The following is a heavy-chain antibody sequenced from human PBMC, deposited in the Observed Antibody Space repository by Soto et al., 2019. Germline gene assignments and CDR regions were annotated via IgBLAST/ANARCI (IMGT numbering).Heavy chain of an antibody. Sequence: SEILSLTCAVYGGAFSGYYWPWVRQTPGKGLEWIGENNGSGSTNYNPSLKSRVTLSIDTSRNQFSLKLSSVTAADTAVFFCASRMGSGRYYFDYWGQGTQVNVSS. CDR1: GGAFSGYY. CDR2: NNGSGST. J-gene: IGHJ4*02. CDR3: ASRMGSGRYYFDY. D-gene: IGHD3-10*01. V-gene: IGHV4-34*01.